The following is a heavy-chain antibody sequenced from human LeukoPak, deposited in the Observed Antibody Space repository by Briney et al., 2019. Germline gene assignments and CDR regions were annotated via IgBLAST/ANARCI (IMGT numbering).Heavy chain of an antibody. Sequence: ASVKVSCTASGYTFTSYYMHWVRQAPGQGLEWMGMINPSGGSTSYAQKFQGRVTMTRDTSTSTVYMELSSLRSEDTAVYYCARERIAVAGTNWFDPWGQGTLVTVSS. D-gene: IGHD6-19*01. CDR2: INPSGGST. J-gene: IGHJ5*02. CDR1: GYTFTSYY. CDR3: ARERIAVAGTNWFDP. V-gene: IGHV1-46*01.